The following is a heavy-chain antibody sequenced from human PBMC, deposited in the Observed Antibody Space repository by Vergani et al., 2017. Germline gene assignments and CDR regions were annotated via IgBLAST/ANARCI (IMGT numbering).Heavy chain of an antibody. V-gene: IGHV3-23*04. Sequence: EAQLVESGGGAVKPGGSLRLSCTASGISFSNYTINWVRQTPGKGLEWVSSIRGSGTDPHYTDSVKGRFTISRDNSKHTLFLQMHSLRPEDTAIYFCASDVWFSKSRISWGLGTLVTVSS. CDR2: IRGSGTDP. D-gene: IGHD3-10*01. CDR1: GISFSNYT. CDR3: ASDVWFSKSRIS. J-gene: IGHJ4*02.